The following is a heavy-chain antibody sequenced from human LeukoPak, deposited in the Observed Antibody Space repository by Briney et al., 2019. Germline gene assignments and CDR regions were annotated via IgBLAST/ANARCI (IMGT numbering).Heavy chain of an antibody. CDR1: GFTLSNYW. J-gene: IGHJ4*02. V-gene: IGHV3-7*01. D-gene: IGHD6-25*01. Sequence: PGGSLRLSCAASGFTLSNYWMSWVRQAPGKGLEWVANIKQDGSEKYYVDSVKDRFTISRDNAKNSLYLQMNSLRAEDTAVYYCARELQRWDYWGQGTLVTVSS. CDR3: ARELQRWDY. CDR2: IKQDGSEK.